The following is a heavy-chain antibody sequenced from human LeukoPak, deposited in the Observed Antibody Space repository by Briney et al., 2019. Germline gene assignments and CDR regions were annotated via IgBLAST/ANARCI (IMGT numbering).Heavy chain of an antibody. J-gene: IGHJ4*02. Sequence: GGSLRLSCAASGFTFSSYAMSWFRQAPAKGLEWVANIKQDGSEKYYVDSVKGRFTISRDNAKNSLYLQMNSLRAEDTAVYYCARDQRYCSSSSCPWEPFDYWGQGTLVTVSS. D-gene: IGHD2-2*01. CDR1: GFTFSSYA. V-gene: IGHV3-7*05. CDR2: IKQDGSEK. CDR3: ARDQRYCSSSSCPWEPFDY.